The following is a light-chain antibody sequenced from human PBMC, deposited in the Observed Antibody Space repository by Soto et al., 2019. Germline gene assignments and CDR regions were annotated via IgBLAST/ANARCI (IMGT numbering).Light chain of an antibody. Sequence: EIVLTQSPGTLSLSPGERATLSCRASQSVSSNLAWYHQRPGQAPRLLIYGASTRATGIPDRFSGSGSGTDFTLTISRLEPEDFAVYYCHHYGGSPITFGQGTRLEIK. CDR3: HHYGGSPIT. CDR1: QSVSSN. J-gene: IGKJ5*01. V-gene: IGKV3-20*01. CDR2: GAS.